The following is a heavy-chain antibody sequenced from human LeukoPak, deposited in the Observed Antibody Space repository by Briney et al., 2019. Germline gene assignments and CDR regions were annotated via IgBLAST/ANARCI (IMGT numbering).Heavy chain of an antibody. Sequence: SSETLSLTCTVSGGSISSGDYYWSWIRQPPGKGLEWIGYTYSDGGTFYNPSLESRVTISVDTSKNQFSLRLKSVNVADTAVYYCARAETYYYDSSGFPFWGQGTLVTVSS. D-gene: IGHD3-22*01. V-gene: IGHV4-31*03. CDR2: TYSDGGT. J-gene: IGHJ4*02. CDR1: GGSISSGDYY. CDR3: ARAETYYYDSSGFPF.